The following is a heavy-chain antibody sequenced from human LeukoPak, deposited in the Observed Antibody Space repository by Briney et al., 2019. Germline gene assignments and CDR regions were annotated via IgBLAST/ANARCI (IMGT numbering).Heavy chain of an antibody. D-gene: IGHD2-15*01. CDR1: GGSISSSNW. CDR3: ARVYCSGGSCNWFDP. J-gene: IGHJ5*02. CDR2: IYHSGST. Sequence: PSGTLSLTCAVSGGSISSSNWWSWVRQPPGKGLEWIGEIYHSGSTNYNPSLKSRVTISVDKSKNQFSLKLSSVTAADTAVYYCARVYCSGGSCNWFDPWGQGTLVTVSS. V-gene: IGHV4-4*02.